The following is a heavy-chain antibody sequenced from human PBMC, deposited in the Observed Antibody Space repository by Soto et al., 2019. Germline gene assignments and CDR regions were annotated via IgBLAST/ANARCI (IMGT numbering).Heavy chain of an antibody. CDR2: ISAYNGNT. Sequence: EASVKVSCKASGYTFTSYGISWVRQAPGQGLEWMGWISAYNGNTNYAQKLQGRVTMTTDTSTSTAYMELRSLRSDDTAVYYCARDRVLRYFDWLGPPDNWFDPWGQGTLVTVSS. V-gene: IGHV1-18*01. D-gene: IGHD3-9*01. CDR1: GYTFTSYG. J-gene: IGHJ5*02. CDR3: ARDRVLRYFDWLGPPDNWFDP.